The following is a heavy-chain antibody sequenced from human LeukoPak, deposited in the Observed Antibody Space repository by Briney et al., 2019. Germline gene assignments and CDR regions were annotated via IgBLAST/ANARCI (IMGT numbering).Heavy chain of an antibody. V-gene: IGHV4-4*08. CDR3: ARDGRAGTTESYYYYYMDV. Sequence: SETLSLTCTVSGGSISSYYWSWIRQPPGKGLEWIGRIYTSGSTNYNPSLKSRVTISVDTSKNQFSLKLSSVTAADTAVYYCARDGRAGTTESYYYYYMDVWGKGTTVTVSS. CDR2: IYTSGST. J-gene: IGHJ6*03. CDR1: GGSISSYY. D-gene: IGHD1-7*01.